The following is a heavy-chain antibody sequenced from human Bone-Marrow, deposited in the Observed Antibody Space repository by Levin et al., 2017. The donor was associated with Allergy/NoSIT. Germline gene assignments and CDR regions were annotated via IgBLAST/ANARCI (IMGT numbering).Heavy chain of an antibody. CDR1: GFNFGSYW. D-gene: IGHD3-3*02. Sequence: PGGSLRLSCAASGFNFGSYWMHWVRQAPGKGLLGVSRINEEGTRTTYADSVEGRFTISRDNTKKMVFLQMTSLTAEDTGTYYCVRDGSTIRAFEFWGQGTPVSVSS. V-gene: IGHV3-74*03. CDR3: VRDGSTIRAFEF. J-gene: IGHJ4*02. CDR2: INEEGTRT.